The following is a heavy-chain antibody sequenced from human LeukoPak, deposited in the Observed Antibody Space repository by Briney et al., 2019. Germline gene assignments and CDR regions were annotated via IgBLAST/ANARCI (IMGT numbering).Heavy chain of an antibody. Sequence: SETLSLTCTVSGGSISSYYWSWIRQPPGKGLEWIGYIYYSGSTNYNPSLKSRVTISVDTSKNQFSLKLSSVTAADTAVYYCARVGQWNYYFDYWGQGTLVTVSS. CDR2: IYYSGST. D-gene: IGHD1-7*01. CDR3: ARVGQWNYYFDY. CDR1: GGSISSYY. J-gene: IGHJ4*02. V-gene: IGHV4-59*01.